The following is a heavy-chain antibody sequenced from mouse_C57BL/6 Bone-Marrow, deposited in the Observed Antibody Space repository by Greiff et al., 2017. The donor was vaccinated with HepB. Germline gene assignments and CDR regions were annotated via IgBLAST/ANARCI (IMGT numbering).Heavy chain of an antibody. CDR2: INPNNGGT. D-gene: IGHD1-1*01. CDR3: ARHYYGSSPYYAMDY. V-gene: IGHV1-18*01. CDR1: GYTFTDYN. Sequence: VQLQQSGPELVKPGASVKIPCKASGYTFTDYNMDWVKQSHGKSLEWIGDINPNNGGTIYNQKFKGKATLTVDKSSSTAYMELRSLTSEDTAVYYCARHYYGSSPYYAMDYWGQGTSVTVSS. J-gene: IGHJ4*01.